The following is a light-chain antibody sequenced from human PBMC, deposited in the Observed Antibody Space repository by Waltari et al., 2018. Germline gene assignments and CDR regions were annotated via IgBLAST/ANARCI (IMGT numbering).Light chain of an antibody. CDR3: SSYTTSSTYV. CDR2: DVT. Sequence: QSALTHPASGSGPLGQSTTIPCTGTSSDVGGYTFSSWYQQHPGKVPKLIIYDVTNRPSGVSNRFSGSKSGNTASLTISGLQAEDEADYYCSSYTTSSTYVFGTGTKVTVL. V-gene: IGLV2-14*03. J-gene: IGLJ1*01. CDR1: SSDVGGYTF.